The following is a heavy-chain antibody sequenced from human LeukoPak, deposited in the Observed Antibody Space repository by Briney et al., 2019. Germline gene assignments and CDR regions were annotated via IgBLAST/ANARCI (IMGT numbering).Heavy chain of an antibody. Sequence: GGSLRLSCAASGFTFTTYAMSWVRQAPGKGLEWVSSITGSGDSTYYADSVKGRFTISRDNSKNTLYLQMNSLRAEDTAVYHCARDGGSYLQPTDYWGQGTLVTVSS. D-gene: IGHD1-26*01. CDR1: GFTFTTYA. V-gene: IGHV3-23*01. CDR3: ARDGGSYLQPTDY. J-gene: IGHJ4*02. CDR2: ITGSGDST.